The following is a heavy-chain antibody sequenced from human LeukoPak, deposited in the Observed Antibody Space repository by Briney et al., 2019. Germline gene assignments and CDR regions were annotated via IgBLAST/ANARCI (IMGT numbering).Heavy chain of an antibody. D-gene: IGHD5-18*01. CDR1: GFTFSSYA. J-gene: IGHJ3*02. V-gene: IGHV3-30-3*01. CDR2: ISYDGSNK. CDR3: ASDASSYGDAFDI. Sequence: GGSLRLSCAASGFTFSSYAMHWVRQAPGKGLEWVAVISYDGSNKYYADSVKGRFTISRDNSKNTLYLQMNSLRAEDTAVYYCASDASSYGDAFDIWGQGTMVTVSS.